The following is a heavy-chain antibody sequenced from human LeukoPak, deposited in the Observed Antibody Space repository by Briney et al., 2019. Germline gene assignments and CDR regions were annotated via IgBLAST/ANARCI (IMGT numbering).Heavy chain of an antibody. Sequence: GGSLRLSCAASGFTFSSYWMSWVRQAPGKGPEWVANIRQDESERYFADSVKGRFTISRDNAKKSVYLHMSGLRAEDTALYYCARLSAYYYGSYFYYYMDVWGKGTTVTVSS. V-gene: IGHV3-7*01. CDR1: GFTFSSYW. J-gene: IGHJ6*03. CDR3: ARLSAYYYGSYFYYYMDV. CDR2: IRQDESER. D-gene: IGHD3-10*01.